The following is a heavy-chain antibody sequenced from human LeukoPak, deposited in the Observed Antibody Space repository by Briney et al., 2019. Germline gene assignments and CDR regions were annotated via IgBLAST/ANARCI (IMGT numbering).Heavy chain of an antibody. V-gene: IGHV4-39*01. Sequence: SETLSLTCTVSGGSISSSSYYWGWIRQPPGKGLEWIGSIYYSGSTYYNPSLKSRVTISVDTSKNQFSLKLSSVTAADTAVYYCARSMIVVVGSWFDPWGQGTLVTVSS. CDR1: GGSISSSSYY. CDR2: IYYSGST. J-gene: IGHJ5*02. CDR3: ARSMIVVVGSWFDP. D-gene: IGHD3-22*01.